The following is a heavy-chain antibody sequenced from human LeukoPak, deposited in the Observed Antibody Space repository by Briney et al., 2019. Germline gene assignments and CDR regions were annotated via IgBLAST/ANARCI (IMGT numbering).Heavy chain of an antibody. D-gene: IGHD2-15*01. CDR3: ARIPFGYCSGGSCYSGVDY. CDR1: GYTFTSYG. J-gene: IGHJ4*02. CDR2: ISAYNGNT. Sequence: GASVKVSYKASGYTFTSYGISWVRQAPGQGLEWMGWISAYNGNTNYAQKLQGRVTMTTDTSTSTAYMELRSLRSDDTAVYYCARIPFGYCSGGSCYSGVDYWGQGTLVTVSS. V-gene: IGHV1-18*04.